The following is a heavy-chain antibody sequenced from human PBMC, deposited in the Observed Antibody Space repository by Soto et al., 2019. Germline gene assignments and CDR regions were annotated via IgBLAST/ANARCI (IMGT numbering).Heavy chain of an antibody. CDR3: AKDRRAGGNYGFYSDF. CDR1: GFTFSSYG. V-gene: IGHV3-23*01. Sequence: EMQLLESGGGLVQPGGSLRLSCAVSGFTFSSYGMTWVRQAPGKGLEWISFSSATGSGTYYADSVKGRFTISRDKSKNTLYLQMTSLRADDTAVYYCAKDRRAGGNYGFYSDFWGQGALVIVSS. D-gene: IGHD1-7*01. CDR2: SSATGSGT. J-gene: IGHJ4*02.